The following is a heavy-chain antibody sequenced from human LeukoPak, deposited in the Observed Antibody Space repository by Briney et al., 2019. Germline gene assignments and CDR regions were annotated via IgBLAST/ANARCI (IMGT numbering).Heavy chain of an antibody. CDR2: ISYDGSNK. V-gene: IGHV3-30*18. CDR1: GFTFSSYG. Sequence: PGGSLRLSCAASGFTFSSYGMHWVRQAPGKGLEGVAVISYDGSNKYYADSVKGRFTISRDNSKNTLYLQMNSLRAEDTAVYYCAEGGDAYCTNGVCPNYYYYYYMDVWGKGTTVTVSS. D-gene: IGHD2-8*01. CDR3: AEGGDAYCTNGVCPNYYYYYYMDV. J-gene: IGHJ6*03.